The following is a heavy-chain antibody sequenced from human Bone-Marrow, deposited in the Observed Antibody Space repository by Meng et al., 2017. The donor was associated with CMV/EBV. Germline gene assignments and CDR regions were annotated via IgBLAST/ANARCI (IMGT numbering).Heavy chain of an antibody. Sequence: GGSLRPSCAASGFTVSSNYMSWVRQAPGKGLEWVSVIYSGGSTYYADSVKGRFTISRDNSKNTLYLQMNSLRAEGTAVYYCASSSSIADFDYWGQGTLVTVSS. CDR2: IYSGGST. CDR3: ASSSSIADFDY. D-gene: IGHD6-6*01. CDR1: GFTVSSNY. J-gene: IGHJ4*02. V-gene: IGHV3-53*01.